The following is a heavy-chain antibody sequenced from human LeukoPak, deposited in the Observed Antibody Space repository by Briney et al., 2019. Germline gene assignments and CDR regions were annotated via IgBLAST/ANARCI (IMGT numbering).Heavy chain of an antibody. CDR1: GYTFTSYD. J-gene: IGHJ4*02. CDR3: ARGHYDYVWGSYRPSSVY. CDR2: MNPNSGNT. D-gene: IGHD3-16*02. Sequence: GASVKVSCKASGYTFTSYDINWVRQATGQGLEWMGWMNPNSGNTGYAQKFQGRVTMTRNTSISTAYMELSSLRSEDAAVYYCARGHYDYVWGSYRPSSVYWGQGTLVTVSS. V-gene: IGHV1-8*01.